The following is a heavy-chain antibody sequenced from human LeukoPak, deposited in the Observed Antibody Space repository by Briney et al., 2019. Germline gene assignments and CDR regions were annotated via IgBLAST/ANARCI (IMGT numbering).Heavy chain of an antibody. J-gene: IGHJ4*02. D-gene: IGHD2-21*02. CDR2: IYHSGST. CDR1: GGSISSGGYY. CDR3: ARARVVTAILDY. Sequence: SQTLSLTCTVSGGSISSGGYYWSWIRQPPGKGLEWIGYIYHSGSTYYNPSLKSRVTISVDTSKNQFSLKLSSVTAADTAVYYCARARVVTAILDYWGQGTLVTVSS. V-gene: IGHV4-30-2*01.